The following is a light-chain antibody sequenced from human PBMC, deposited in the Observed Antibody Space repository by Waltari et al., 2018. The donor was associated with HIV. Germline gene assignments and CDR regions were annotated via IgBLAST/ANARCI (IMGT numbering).Light chain of an antibody. CDR1: ESLVHNNGNSY. CDR2: MVS. Sequence: DILLTQTPRSSPVTLGQPPSISCRSRESLVHNNGNSYLTWLQQRLGQPPRLLFQMVSKRVSGVPVRFSASGAGTFCTLNISTVEVEDVACYFCMQGTQFPWTFGQGTKLEIK. J-gene: IGKJ1*01. V-gene: IGKV2-24*01. CDR3: MQGTQFPWT.